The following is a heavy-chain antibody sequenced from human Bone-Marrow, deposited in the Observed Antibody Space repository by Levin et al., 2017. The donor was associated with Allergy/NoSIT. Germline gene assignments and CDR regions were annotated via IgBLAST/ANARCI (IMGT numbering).Heavy chain of an antibody. Sequence: GASVKVSCKGSGYSFTSYWIGWVRQMPGKGLEWMGIIYPGDSDTRYSPSFQGQVTISADKSISTAYLQWSSLKASDTAMYYCARQENDILTGYYTTDYFDYWGQGTLVTVSS. D-gene: IGHD3-9*01. CDR3: ARQENDILTGYYTTDYFDY. CDR1: GYSFTSYW. V-gene: IGHV5-51*01. J-gene: IGHJ4*02. CDR2: IYPGDSDT.